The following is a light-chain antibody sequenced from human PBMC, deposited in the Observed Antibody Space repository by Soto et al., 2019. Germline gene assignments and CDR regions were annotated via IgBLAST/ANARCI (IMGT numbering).Light chain of an antibody. CDR3: SSSAPKSIYV. V-gene: IGLV2-14*03. CDR1: HNDIGTYNS. CDR2: VGT. J-gene: IGLJ1*01. Sequence: QSVLTQPTSVSGSPGQSITISCTGNHNDIGTYNSVSWYQQHPHRAPRLLIHVGTTRPSGISNRFSASTSGLTASLTISALQPDDEADYYCSSSAPKSIYVFGTGTKVTVL.